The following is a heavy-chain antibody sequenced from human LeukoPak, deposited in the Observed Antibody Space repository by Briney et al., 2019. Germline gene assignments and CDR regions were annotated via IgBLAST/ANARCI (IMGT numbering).Heavy chain of an antibody. CDR3: ARATIFGVYYYMDV. CDR2: IMPIFGTA. J-gene: IGHJ6*03. V-gene: IGHV1-69*05. Sequence: SAKVSCKASGGTFRCYAISWVRQAPGQGLEWMGGIMPIFGTANYAQKFQGRVTITTDESTSTAYMELSSLRSEDTAVYYCARATIFGVYYYMDVWGKGTTVTVSS. CDR1: GGTFRCYA. D-gene: IGHD3-3*01.